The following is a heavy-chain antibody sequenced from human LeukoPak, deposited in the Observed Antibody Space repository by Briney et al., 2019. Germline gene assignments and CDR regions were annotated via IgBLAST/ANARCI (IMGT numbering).Heavy chain of an antibody. D-gene: IGHD6-19*01. CDR3: ASTTDVAVAGTQLYFDY. Sequence: PGGSLRLSCAASGSTVSSNYMSWVRQAPGKGLEWVSVIYSGGSTYYADSVRGRFTISRDNSKNTPYLQMNSLRAEDTAVYYCASTTDVAVAGTQLYFDYWGQGTLVTVSS. J-gene: IGHJ4*02. CDR2: IYSGGST. CDR1: GSTVSSNY. V-gene: IGHV3-53*01.